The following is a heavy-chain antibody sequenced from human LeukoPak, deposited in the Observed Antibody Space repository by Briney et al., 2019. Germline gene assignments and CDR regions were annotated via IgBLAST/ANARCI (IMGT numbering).Heavy chain of an antibody. V-gene: IGHV4-4*02. J-gene: IGHJ4*02. CDR1: GDSISSSHW. D-gene: IGHD6-19*01. CDR3: ARHIAIAGLRGFDY. Sequence: SETLSLTCAVSGDSISSSHWWSWVRQPPGKGLEWIGEIYHSGRTNYNPSLKSRVTISVDKSKNQFSLKLSSVTAADTAVYYCARHIAIAGLRGFDYWGQGTLVTVSS. CDR2: IYHSGRT.